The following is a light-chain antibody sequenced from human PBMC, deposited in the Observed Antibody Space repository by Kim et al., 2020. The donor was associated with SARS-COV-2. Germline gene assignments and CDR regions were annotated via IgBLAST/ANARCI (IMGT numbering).Light chain of an antibody. J-gene: IGLJ2*01. V-gene: IGLV2-8*01. CDR1: SSDVGRYNY. CDR3: SSYTSSNTLI. Sequence: QSALTQPPSASGSPGQSVTISCTGTSSDVGRYNYVSWYQHHPGKAPKLMIYDVSRRPSGVPDRFSGSKSGNTASLTVSGLQAEDEADYYCSSYTSSNTLIFGGGTQLTV. CDR2: DVS.